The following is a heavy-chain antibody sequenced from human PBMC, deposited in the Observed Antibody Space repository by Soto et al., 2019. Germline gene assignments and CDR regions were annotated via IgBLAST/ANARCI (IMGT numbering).Heavy chain of an antibody. CDR2: ISYDGSDK. V-gene: IGHV3-30*18. Sequence: QVQLVESGGGVVQPGRSLRLSCAASGFTFSNYGMHWVRQAPGKGLEWVAVISYDGSDKYYADSVKGRFTISRDNSKHTLYLQMNSLRREDTAVYYCAKDHYRVAATPYCYYGMDVWGQGTTVTVSS. CDR3: AKDHYRVAATPYCYYGMDV. CDR1: GFTFSNYG. J-gene: IGHJ6*02. D-gene: IGHD2-15*01.